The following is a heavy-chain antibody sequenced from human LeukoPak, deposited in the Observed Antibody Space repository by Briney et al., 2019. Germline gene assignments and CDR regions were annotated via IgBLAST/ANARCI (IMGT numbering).Heavy chain of an antibody. J-gene: IGHJ3*02. D-gene: IGHD5-24*01. CDR2: IYYSGST. CDR1: GGSISSSSYY. Sequence: PSETLSLTCTVSGGSISSSSYYWGWIRQPPGKGLEWIGSIYYSGSTYYNPSLKSRVTISVDTSKNQFSLKLSSVTAADTVVYYCASRWLQSYGDAFDIWGQGTMVTVSS. CDR3: ASRWLQSYGDAFDI. V-gene: IGHV4-39*07.